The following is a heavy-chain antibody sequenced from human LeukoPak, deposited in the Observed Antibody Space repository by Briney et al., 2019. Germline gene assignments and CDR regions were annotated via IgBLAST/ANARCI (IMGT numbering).Heavy chain of an antibody. CDR1: GYTFTAYY. J-gene: IGHJ4*02. V-gene: IGHV1-69*13. CDR3: AREINEVTPLRYFDY. CDR2: IIPIFDTA. Sequence: SLKVSCKASGYTFTAYYIHWVRQAPGQGLEWMGGIIPIFDTANYAQKFQGRVTITADESTSTAYMELSSLRSEDTAVYYCAREINEVTPLRYFDYWGQGTLVSVSS. D-gene: IGHD4-23*01.